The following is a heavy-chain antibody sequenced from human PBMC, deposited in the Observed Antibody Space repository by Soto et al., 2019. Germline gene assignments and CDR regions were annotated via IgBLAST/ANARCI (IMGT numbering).Heavy chain of an antibody. CDR3: ARDRGPSCYFY. CDR2: ISSSSSYI. D-gene: IGHD2-2*01. CDR1: GFTFSSYS. V-gene: IGHV3-21*01. Sequence: GGSLRLSCAASGFTFSSYSMNWVRQAPGKGLEWVSSISSSSSYIYYADSVKGRFTISRDNAKNSLYLQMNSLRAEDTAVYYCARDRGPSCYFYWGQGTLVTVSS. J-gene: IGHJ4*02.